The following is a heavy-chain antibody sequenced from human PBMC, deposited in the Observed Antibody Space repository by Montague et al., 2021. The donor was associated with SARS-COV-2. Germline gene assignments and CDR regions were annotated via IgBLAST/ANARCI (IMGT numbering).Heavy chain of an antibody. J-gene: IGHJ3*02. CDR2: FYYSGST. Sequence: SETLSLTCTVSGGSISSSSYYWGWLRQPPGKGLEWIGSFYYSGSTYYTPSLKSRVTISVDTSKNQFSLKLSSVTAADTAVYYCASATYYNESSGAEAFDIWGQGTMVTVSS. V-gene: IGHV4-39*01. D-gene: IGHD3-22*01. CDR1: GGSISSSSYY. CDR3: ASATYYNESSGAEAFDI.